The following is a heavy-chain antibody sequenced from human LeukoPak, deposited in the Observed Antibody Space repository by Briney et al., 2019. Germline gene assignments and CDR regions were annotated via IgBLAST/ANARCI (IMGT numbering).Heavy chain of an antibody. Sequence: GASVKVSCKASGCTFTSYGISWVRQAPGQGLEWMGWISAYNGNTNYAQKLQGRVTMTTDTSTSTAYMELRSLRSDDTAVYYCARDMDVDTAMASDYWGQGTLVTVSS. CDR3: ARDMDVDTAMASDY. D-gene: IGHD5-18*01. J-gene: IGHJ4*02. V-gene: IGHV1-18*01. CDR2: ISAYNGNT. CDR1: GCTFTSYG.